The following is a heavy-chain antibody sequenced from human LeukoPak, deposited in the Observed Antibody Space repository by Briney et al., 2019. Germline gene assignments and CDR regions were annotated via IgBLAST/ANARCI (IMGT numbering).Heavy chain of an antibody. CDR1: GGSISSSSYY. J-gene: IGHJ6*03. CDR2: IHYSGST. D-gene: IGHD3-10*01. CDR3: ARRRGDGSGIYYIKYYYDYYMDV. Sequence: SETLSLTCTVSGGSISSSSYYWGRIRQPPGKGLEWIGNIHYSGSTYYNPSLKSRVTISVDTSKNQFSLKLSSVTAADTAVYCARRRGDGSGIYYIKYYYDYYMDVWGKGTTVTVSS. V-gene: IGHV4-39*07.